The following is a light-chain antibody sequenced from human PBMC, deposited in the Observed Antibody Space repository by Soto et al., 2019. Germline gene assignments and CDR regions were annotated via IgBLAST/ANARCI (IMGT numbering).Light chain of an antibody. Sequence: DIQMTQSPSSLSASVGDRVTITCRASQSISTYLNWYQQKPGKAPKLLIYAASSLQSGVPSRFSGSGSGTAFTLTISSLQPEDFASYYCQQSYSTPPAFGQVTKVEIK. CDR3: QQSYSTPPA. CDR2: AAS. V-gene: IGKV1-39*01. J-gene: IGKJ1*01. CDR1: QSISTY.